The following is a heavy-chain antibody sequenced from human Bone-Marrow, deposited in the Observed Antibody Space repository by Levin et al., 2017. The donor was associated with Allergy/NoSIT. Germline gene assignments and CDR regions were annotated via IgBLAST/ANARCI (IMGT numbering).Heavy chain of an antibody. J-gene: IGHJ4*02. CDR3: AGDMSGGYAFDY. Sequence: GGSLRLSCAASEFTVDAYGMSWVRQAPGKGLEWVSGINWNGGSTAYIDSVKGRFTISRDNAKNSLYLQMNSLRAEDTALYFCAGDMSGGYAFDYWGQGTLVSVSS. V-gene: IGHV3-20*04. CDR2: INWNGGST. D-gene: IGHD3-16*01. CDR1: EFTVDAYG.